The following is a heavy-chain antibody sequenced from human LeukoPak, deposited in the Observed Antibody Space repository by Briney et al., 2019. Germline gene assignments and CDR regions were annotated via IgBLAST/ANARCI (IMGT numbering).Heavy chain of an antibody. V-gene: IGHV3-48*03. CDR1: GFTFSSYE. CDR3: ARDLGSGWYRAFDI. Sequence: QPGGSLRLSCAASGFTFSSYEMNWVRQAPGKGLEWVSYISSSGSTIYYADSVKGRFTISRDNAKNSLYLQMNSLRAEDTAVYYCARDLGSGWYRAFDIWGQGTMVTVSS. D-gene: IGHD6-19*01. J-gene: IGHJ3*02. CDR2: ISSSGSTI.